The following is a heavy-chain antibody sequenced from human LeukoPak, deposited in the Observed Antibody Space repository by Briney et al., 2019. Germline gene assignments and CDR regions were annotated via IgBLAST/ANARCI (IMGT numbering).Heavy chain of an antibody. CDR2: ISFDESNQ. Sequence: GGSLRLSCAASGFTFSSYGMHWVRQAPGKGLEWVSIISFDESNQYYADSVKGRFTISRDNSKNTLYLQMNSLRDDDTAVYYCAREDNGYDFEYWGQGTLLTVSS. CDR1: GFTFSSYG. J-gene: IGHJ4*02. V-gene: IGHV3-30*03. D-gene: IGHD5-12*01. CDR3: AREDNGYDFEY.